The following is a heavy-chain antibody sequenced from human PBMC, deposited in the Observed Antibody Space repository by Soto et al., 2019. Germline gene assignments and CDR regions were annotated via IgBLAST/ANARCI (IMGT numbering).Heavy chain of an antibody. CDR2: IYWNDDK. V-gene: IGHV2-5*01. Sequence: QITLKESGPTLMKPTQTLTLTCTFSGFSLSTSGVGVGWIRQPPGKALEWLALIYWNDDKRYSPSLKSRLTITKDTSKNQVVLTMTNMDPVDTATYYCAHRRGSSSSSSARSTFDYWGQGTLVTVSS. CDR1: GFSLSTSGVG. CDR3: AHRRGSSSSSSARSTFDY. D-gene: IGHD6-6*01. J-gene: IGHJ4*02.